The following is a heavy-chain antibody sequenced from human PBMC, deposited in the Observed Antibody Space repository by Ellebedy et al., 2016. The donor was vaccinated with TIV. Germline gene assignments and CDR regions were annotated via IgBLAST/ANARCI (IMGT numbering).Heavy chain of an antibody. V-gene: IGHV1-69*13. CDR3: ARDGDGYKESDAFDI. CDR2: IIPIFGTA. D-gene: IGHD5-24*01. Sequence: SVKVSXXASGGTFSSYAISWVQQAPGQGLEWMGGIIPIFGTANYAQKFQGRVTITADESTSTAYMELSSLRSEDTAVYYCARDGDGYKESDAFDIWGQGTMVTVSS. J-gene: IGHJ3*02. CDR1: GGTFSSYA.